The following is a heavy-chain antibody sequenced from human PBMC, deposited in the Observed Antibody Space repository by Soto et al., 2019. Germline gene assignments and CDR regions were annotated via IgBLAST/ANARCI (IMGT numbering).Heavy chain of an antibody. D-gene: IGHD2-2*01. J-gene: IGHJ4*02. V-gene: IGHV4-4*07. CDR1: GGSISSYY. Sequence: QVQLQESGPGLLKPSETLSLTCTVSGGSISSYYWSWIRQPAGKGLEWIGRIYTSGSTNYNPALKSRVTMSVDTSKNQFALKLSSVTTADTAVYYCDSACSSNSCYDVFDYWGQGTLVTVSS. CDR3: DSACSSNSCYDVFDY. CDR2: IYTSGST.